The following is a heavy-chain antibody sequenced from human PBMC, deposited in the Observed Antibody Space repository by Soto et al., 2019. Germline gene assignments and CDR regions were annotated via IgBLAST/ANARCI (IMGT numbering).Heavy chain of an antibody. V-gene: IGHV3-23*01. CDR2: ISGSGGST. CDR3: AKAYGARTEEIDY. CDR1: GFTFSSYA. D-gene: IGHD4-17*01. Sequence: GSLRLSCAASGFTFSSYAMSWVRQAPGKGLEWVSAISGSGGSTYYADSVKGRFTISRDNSKNTLYLQMNSLRAEDTAVYYWAKAYGARTEEIDYWGQGTLVTVSS. J-gene: IGHJ4*02.